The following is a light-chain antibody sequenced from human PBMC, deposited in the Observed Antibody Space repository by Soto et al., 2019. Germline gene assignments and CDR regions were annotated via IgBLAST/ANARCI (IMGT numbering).Light chain of an antibody. J-gene: IGLJ2*01. Sequence: QSVLTHPASVSGSPGQSITISCTGTSSDGGGYNFVSWYHHHPDKVPKLMIYDVITRPSGVSYRFSGSKSDNTASLTISGLQAEDAADYYCSSYTSSSTPVVFGGGTQVTVL. CDR1: SSDGGGYNF. CDR2: DVI. V-gene: IGLV2-14*03. CDR3: SSYTSSSTPVV.